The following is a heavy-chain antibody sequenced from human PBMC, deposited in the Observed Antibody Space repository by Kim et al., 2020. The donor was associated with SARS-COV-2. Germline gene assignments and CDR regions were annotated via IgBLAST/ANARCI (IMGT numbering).Heavy chain of an antibody. J-gene: IGHJ4*01. CDR1: GGTISNFP. CDR2: IIPILDTV. Sequence: SVKVSCKASGGTISNFPISWVRQAPGEGLEWMGRIIPILDTVNYAQTLQGRVTITADKSTNTAYMELSSLRFEDTAVYYCASPNRPYSIGLLYYFDYWG. D-gene: IGHD4-4*01. V-gene: IGHV1-69*08. CDR3: ASPNRPYSIGLLYYFDY.